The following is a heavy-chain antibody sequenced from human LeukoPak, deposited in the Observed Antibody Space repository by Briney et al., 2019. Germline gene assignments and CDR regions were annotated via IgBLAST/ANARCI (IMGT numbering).Heavy chain of an antibody. D-gene: IGHD3-22*01. CDR2: IRYDGSNK. CDR1: GFTFSSYG. V-gene: IGHV3-30*02. J-gene: IGHJ4*02. CDR3: AKTWAYYYDSSGYRPIVY. Sequence: GGSLRLSCAASGFTFSSYGMHWVRQAPGKGLEWVAFIRYDGSNKYYADSVKGRFTISRDNSKNTLYLQMNNLRAEDTAVYYCAKTWAYYYDSSGYRPIVYWGQGTLVTVSS.